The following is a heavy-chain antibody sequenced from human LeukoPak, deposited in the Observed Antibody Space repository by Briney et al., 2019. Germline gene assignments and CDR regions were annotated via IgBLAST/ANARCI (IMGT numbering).Heavy chain of an antibody. J-gene: IGHJ3*02. CDR3: ARLDEAYCSSTSCSTRDAFDI. CDR1: GYTFTSYY. D-gene: IGHD2-2*01. CDR2: INPSGGST. V-gene: IGHV1-46*01. Sequence: RXSVKVSCKASGYTFTSYYMHWVRQAPGQGLEWMGIINPSGGSTSYAQKFQGRVTMTRDTSTSTVYMELSSLRSEDTAVYYCARLDEAYCSSTSCSTRDAFDIWGQGTMVTVSS.